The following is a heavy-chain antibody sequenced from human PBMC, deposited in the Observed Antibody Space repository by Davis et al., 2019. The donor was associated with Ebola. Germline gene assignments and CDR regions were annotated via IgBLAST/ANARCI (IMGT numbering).Heavy chain of an antibody. Sequence: SETLSLTCSVSGYSISSGTYWVWIRQPPGAGLEWVGGINHRRSMYYNPSLESRVTVSVDTSKNQFSLKMRSVTAADTAVLYCARATVLWFGELLYTGGWFDPWGQGTLVTVSS. J-gene: IGHJ5*02. CDR3: ARATVLWFGELLYTGGWFDP. V-gene: IGHV4-38-2*02. CDR2: INHRRSM. D-gene: IGHD3-10*01. CDR1: GYSISSGTY.